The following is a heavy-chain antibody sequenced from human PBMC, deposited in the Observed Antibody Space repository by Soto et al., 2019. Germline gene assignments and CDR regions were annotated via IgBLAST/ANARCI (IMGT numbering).Heavy chain of an antibody. CDR1: GGSISDSSHY. V-gene: IGHV4-39*01. J-gene: IGHJ4*02. CDR2: INYSVRT. Sequence: SETLSLTCTVSGGSISDSSHYWAWIRQPPGKGMEWIATINYSVRTYYNPSLRSRVTISVDTFRDQFSLNLNSVTAADTAVYYCARHFGNYGDWAFDFWGQGTLVTVSS. D-gene: IGHD4-17*01. CDR3: ARHFGNYGDWAFDF.